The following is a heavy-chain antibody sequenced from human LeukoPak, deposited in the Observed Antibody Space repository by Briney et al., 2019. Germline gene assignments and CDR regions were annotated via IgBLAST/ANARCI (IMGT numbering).Heavy chain of an antibody. CDR1: GGSFSGYY. D-gene: IGHD2-15*01. CDR3: AREVAALRSAFDI. CDR2: ISHKGST. J-gene: IGHJ3*02. V-gene: IGHV4-34*01. Sequence: SETLSLTCAVYGGSFSGYYWSWIRQPPGKGLEWIGEISHKGSTNYNPSLESRVTISVDTSKNQFSLKLSSVTAADTAVYYCAREVAALRSAFDIWGQGTMVTVSS.